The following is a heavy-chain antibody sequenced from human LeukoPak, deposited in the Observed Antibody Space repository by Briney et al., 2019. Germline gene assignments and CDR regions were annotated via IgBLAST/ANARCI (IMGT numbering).Heavy chain of an antibody. J-gene: IGHJ5*02. D-gene: IGHD4-23*01. CDR3: ASPFYGGNFVP. Sequence: ASVKVSCKASGGTFSSSAISWVRQAPGKGLEWMGGIIPIFGTANYAQKFQGSVTITADESTSTAYMDLSSLRSEDTALYYCASPFYGGNFVPWGQGTLVTVSS. V-gene: IGHV1-69*01. CDR2: IIPIFGTA. CDR1: GGTFSSSA.